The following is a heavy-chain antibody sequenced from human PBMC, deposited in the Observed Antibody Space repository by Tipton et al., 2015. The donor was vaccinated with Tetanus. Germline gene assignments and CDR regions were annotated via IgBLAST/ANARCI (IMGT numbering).Heavy chain of an antibody. D-gene: IGHD2-15*01. Sequence: LRLSCAVYGGSFSGYYWSWIRQPPGKGLEWIGEINHSGSTNYNPSLKSRVTISVDTSKNQFSLKLSSVTAADTAVYYCARGLRAQRLRHCSGGSCYVAFDIWGQGTMVTVSS. J-gene: IGHJ3*02. CDR3: ARGLRAQRLRHCSGGSCYVAFDI. CDR1: GGSFSGYY. V-gene: IGHV4-34*01. CDR2: INHSGST.